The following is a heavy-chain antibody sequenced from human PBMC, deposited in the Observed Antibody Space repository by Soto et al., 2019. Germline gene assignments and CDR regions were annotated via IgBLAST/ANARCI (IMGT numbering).Heavy chain of an antibody. Sequence: GESLKISCKGSGYSFTSYWIGWVRQMPGKGLEWMGIIYPGDSDTRYSPSFQGQVTISADKSISTAYLQWSSLKASDTAMYYCARRYCSGGSCSSGMHVWGQATTVTVSS. CDR1: GYSFTSYW. V-gene: IGHV5-51*01. CDR2: IYPGDSDT. CDR3: ARRYCSGGSCSSGMHV. J-gene: IGHJ6*02. D-gene: IGHD2-15*01.